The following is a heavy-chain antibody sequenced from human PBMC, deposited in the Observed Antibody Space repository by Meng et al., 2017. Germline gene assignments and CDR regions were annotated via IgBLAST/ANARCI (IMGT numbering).Heavy chain of an antibody. CDR3: ARTVTSLVLDI. Sequence: QLKESGPGLVKPSQTLSLTWTVSGGSISSGGYYWSWIRQHPGKGLEWIGYIYYSGSTYYNPSLKSLVTISVDTSKNQFALKLSSVTAADTAVYYCARTVTSLVLDIWGQGTMVTVSS. J-gene: IGHJ3*02. CDR1: GGSISSGGYY. V-gene: IGHV4-31*01. CDR2: IYYSGST. D-gene: IGHD4-17*01.